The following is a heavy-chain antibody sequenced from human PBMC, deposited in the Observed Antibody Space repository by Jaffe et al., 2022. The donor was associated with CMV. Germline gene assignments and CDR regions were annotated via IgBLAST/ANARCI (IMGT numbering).Heavy chain of an antibody. J-gene: IGHJ4*02. CDR3: ATDRRYCSSTSCSPFDY. Sequence: EVQLVESGGGLVQPGGSLRLSCAASGFTFSSYWMSWVRQAPGKGLEWVANIKQDGSEKYYVDSVKGRFTISRDNAKNSLYLQMNSLRAEDTAVYYCATDRRYCSSTSCSPFDYWGQGTLVTVSS. V-gene: IGHV3-7*01. CDR2: IKQDGSEK. D-gene: IGHD2-2*01. CDR1: GFTFSSYW.